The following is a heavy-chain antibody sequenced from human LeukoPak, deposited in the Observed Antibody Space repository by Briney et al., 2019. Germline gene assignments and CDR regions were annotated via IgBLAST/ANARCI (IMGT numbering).Heavy chain of an antibody. J-gene: IGHJ3*02. V-gene: IGHV4-4*07. CDR1: GGSISSYY. Sequence: PSENLSLTCSVSGGSISSYYWSWIRQPAGKGLEWIGRIYTSGTTNYNPSLKSRVTMSVDTSKNQFSLKLNSVTAADTAVYYCARDQTYYDTSGFSLYAFDIWGQGTMVTVSS. CDR2: IYTSGTT. D-gene: IGHD3-22*01. CDR3: ARDQTYYDTSGFSLYAFDI.